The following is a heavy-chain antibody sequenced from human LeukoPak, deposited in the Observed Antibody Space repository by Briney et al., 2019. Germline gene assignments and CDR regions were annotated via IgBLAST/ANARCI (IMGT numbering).Heavy chain of an antibody. D-gene: IGHD2-2*01. CDR3: TRGGCGRTSCYGDSGLDP. V-gene: IGHV3-13*01. Sequence: GGSLRLSCAASRFTISRYDIHWVRQATGKGLEWVSFISTTGDTYYQDSMKGRFTISRDTVKNSVYLQMNSLRADDTAVYYCTRGGCGRTSCYGDSGLDPWGQGTLVTVSS. CDR2: ISTTGDT. J-gene: IGHJ5*02. CDR1: RFTISRYD.